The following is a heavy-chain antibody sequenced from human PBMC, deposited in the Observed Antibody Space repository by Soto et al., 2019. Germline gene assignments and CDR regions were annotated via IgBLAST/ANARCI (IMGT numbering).Heavy chain of an antibody. CDR1: GFTVSSNY. CDR2: VYSDGGT. J-gene: IGHJ4*02. CDR3: VRNRGVPVTT. V-gene: IGHV3-53*01. D-gene: IGHD4-4*01. Sequence: EVQVVESGGGLIQPGGSLRLSCAASGFTVSSNYMSWVRQAPGKGLEWISVVYSDGGTFYADSVKGRFTISRDNSKNILFLQMNTLRTKDTAVYNGVRNRGVPVTTWGKETQVTVS.